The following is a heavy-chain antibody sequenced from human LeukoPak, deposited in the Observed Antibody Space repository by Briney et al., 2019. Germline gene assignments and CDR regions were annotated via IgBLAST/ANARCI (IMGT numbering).Heavy chain of an antibody. CDR3: AKDLMATTTYYFDY. V-gene: IGHV3-30*02. Sequence: GGYLRLSCAASGFTFSSYGMPWVRQAPGKGLEWVSFIRYDGSNKYYADSVKGRFTISRDNSKNTLYLQINSLRAEDTAVYYCAKDLMATTTYYFDYWGQGTLVTVSS. J-gene: IGHJ4*02. CDR1: GFTFSSYG. D-gene: IGHD5-24*01. CDR2: IRYDGSNK.